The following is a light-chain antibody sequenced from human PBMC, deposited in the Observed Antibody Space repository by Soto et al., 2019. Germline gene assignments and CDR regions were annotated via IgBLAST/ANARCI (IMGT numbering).Light chain of an antibody. Sequence: DIQMTQSPSSLSASVGDRVTITCQTSQDINIYLNWYQQKPGTAPRLLIYDASNLEPGVPSRLSGSGSGTHFTLTISTLQPEDIGTYYCQHYDDLPSFTFGPGTKVDF. CDR2: DAS. CDR1: QDINIY. V-gene: IGKV1-33*01. CDR3: QHYDDLPSFT. J-gene: IGKJ3*01.